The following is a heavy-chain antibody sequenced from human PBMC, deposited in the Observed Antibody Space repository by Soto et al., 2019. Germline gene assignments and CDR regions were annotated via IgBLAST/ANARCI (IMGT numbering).Heavy chain of an antibody. CDR1: GGIFVNYG. CDR3: ARDHQVSPNLYGMDV. J-gene: IGHJ6*02. V-gene: IGHV1-69*06. CDR2: ILPMFDKP. Sequence: QMQLVQSGAEVTKPGSSVKVSCEAFGGIFVNYGFSWIRQAPGQGLEWMGGILPMFDKPNYAEKSRGRVTINADKSTTTVYMEVTNARSDDTAIYYCARDHQVSPNLYGMDVWGQGTTVLVSS.